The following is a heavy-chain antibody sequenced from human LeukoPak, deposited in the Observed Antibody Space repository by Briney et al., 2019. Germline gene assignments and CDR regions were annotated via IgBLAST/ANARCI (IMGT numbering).Heavy chain of an antibody. J-gene: IGHJ6*03. Sequence: SETLSLTCTVSGGSISSYYWSWIRQPPGKGLEWIGYIYYSGSTNYNPSLKSRVTISVDTSKNQFSLKLSSVTAADTAVYYCARVNSSGWSYYYYYMDVWGKGTTVTVSS. V-gene: IGHV4-59*13. D-gene: IGHD6-19*01. CDR1: GGSISSYY. CDR3: ARVNSSGWSYYYYYMDV. CDR2: IYYSGST.